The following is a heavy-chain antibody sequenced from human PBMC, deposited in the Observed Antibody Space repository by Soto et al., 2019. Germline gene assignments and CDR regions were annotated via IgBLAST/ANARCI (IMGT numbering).Heavy chain of an antibody. V-gene: IGHV3-64D*08. D-gene: IGHD4-4*01. J-gene: IGHJ4*02. CDR2: ISSNGGST. CDR1: GFTFSSYA. CDR3: VKGRWDYGNLPIDY. Sequence: GESLKISCSASGFTFSSYAMHWVRQAPGKGLEYVSAISSNGGSTYYADSVKGRFTISRDNSKNTLYLQMSSLRAEDTAVYYCVKGRWDYGNLPIDYWGQGTLVTVSS.